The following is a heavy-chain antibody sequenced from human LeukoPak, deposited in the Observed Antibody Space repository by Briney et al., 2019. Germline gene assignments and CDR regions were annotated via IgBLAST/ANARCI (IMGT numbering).Heavy chain of an antibody. Sequence: GGSPRLSCAASGFTFSSYAMRWVRQAPGKGLEWVAVISYDGSNKYYADSVKGRFTISRDNSKNTLYLQMNSLRAEDTAVYYCAKGTDPGIAAAGAVLDYWGQGTTVTVSS. D-gene: IGHD6-13*01. CDR2: ISYDGSNK. V-gene: IGHV3-30*18. CDR1: GFTFSSYA. J-gene: IGHJ4*03. CDR3: AKGTDPGIAAAGAVLDY.